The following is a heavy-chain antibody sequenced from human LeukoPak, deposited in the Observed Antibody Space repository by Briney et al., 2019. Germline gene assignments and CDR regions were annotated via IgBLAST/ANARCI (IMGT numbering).Heavy chain of an antibody. D-gene: IGHD2-2*01. CDR3: ARSAAIVVVPAASHWYFDL. J-gene: IGHJ2*01. Sequence: GESLRISRKGSGFRFTCYWNSWVRQMSGKGLELMGRIYPCDSYTNYSPSLQGHVTISADKSISTAYLQWSSLKASDNAMYYCARSAAIVVVPAASHWYFDLWGRGTLVTVSS. V-gene: IGHV5-10-1*01. CDR2: IYPCDSYT. CDR1: GFRFTCYW.